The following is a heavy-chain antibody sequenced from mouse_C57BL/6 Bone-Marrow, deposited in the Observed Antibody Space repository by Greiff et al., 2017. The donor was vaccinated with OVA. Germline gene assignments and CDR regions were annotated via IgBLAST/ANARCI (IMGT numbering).Heavy chain of an antibody. D-gene: IGHD1-2*01. J-gene: IGHJ3*01. Sequence: QLQQPGPGLVQPSQSLSITCTVSGFSLTSYGVHWVRQSPGKGLEWLGVIWSGGSTDYNAAFISRLSISKDNSKSQVFFKMNSLQADVTAIYYCARTGAAIPWFAYWGQGTLVTVSA. CDR2: IWSGGST. V-gene: IGHV2-2*01. CDR3: ARTGAAIPWFAY. CDR1: GFSLTSYG.